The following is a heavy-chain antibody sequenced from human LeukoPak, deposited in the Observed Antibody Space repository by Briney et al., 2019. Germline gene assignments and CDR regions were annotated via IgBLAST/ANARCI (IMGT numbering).Heavy chain of an antibody. J-gene: IGHJ6*03. CDR2: IIPIFGTA. D-gene: IGHD6-19*01. CDR3: ASSSGSLDLYYYYYMDV. Sequence: ASVKVSCKASGGTFSSYAISWVRQAPGQGLEWMGRIIPIFGTANYAQKFQGRVTITTDESTSTAYMELSSLRSEDTAVYYCASSSGSLDLYYYYYMDVWGKGTTVTVSS. CDR1: GGTFSSYA. V-gene: IGHV1-69*05.